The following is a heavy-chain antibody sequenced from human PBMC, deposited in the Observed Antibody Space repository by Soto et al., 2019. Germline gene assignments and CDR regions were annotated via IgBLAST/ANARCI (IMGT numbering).Heavy chain of an antibody. CDR2: IYYSGST. D-gene: IGHD3-9*01. CDR1: GGSISSYY. Sequence: SETLSLTCTVSGGSISSYYWSWIRQPPGKGLEWIGYIYYSGSTNYNPSLKSRVTISVDTSKNQFSLKLSSVTAADTAVYYCARYLQDIEIFDYWGQGTLVTVSS. V-gene: IGHV4-59*01. J-gene: IGHJ4*02. CDR3: ARYLQDIEIFDY.